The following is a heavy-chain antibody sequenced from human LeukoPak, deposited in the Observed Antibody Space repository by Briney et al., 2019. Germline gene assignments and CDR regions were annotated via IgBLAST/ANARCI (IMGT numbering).Heavy chain of an antibody. Sequence: GGSLRLSCAASGSTFSSYWMTWVRQAPGKGLEWVANIGEDGSEKYYVDSVKGRFTISRDNAKNSLYLQVNSLRAEDTAVYYCAKRPGYCSSTSCQYYYYMDVWGKGTTVTVSS. CDR2: IGEDGSEK. J-gene: IGHJ6*03. V-gene: IGHV3-7*03. D-gene: IGHD2-2*01. CDR1: GSTFSSYW. CDR3: AKRPGYCSSTSCQYYYYMDV.